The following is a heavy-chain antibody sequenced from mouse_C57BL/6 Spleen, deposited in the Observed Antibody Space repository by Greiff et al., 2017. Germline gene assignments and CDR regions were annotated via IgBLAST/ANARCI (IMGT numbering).Heavy chain of an antibody. CDR2: ISYSGST. CDR1: GYSITSGYD. D-gene: IGHD1-1*01. CDR3: ARDGYYTWFAD. V-gene: IGHV3-1*01. Sequence: EVMLVESGPGMVKPSQSLSLTCTVTGYSITSGYDWHWIRNFPGNKLEWRGYISYSGSTNYNPSLKSRISITHDTSKNHFFLKLNSVTTEDTATYYCARDGYYTWFADWGQGTLVTVSA. J-gene: IGHJ3*01.